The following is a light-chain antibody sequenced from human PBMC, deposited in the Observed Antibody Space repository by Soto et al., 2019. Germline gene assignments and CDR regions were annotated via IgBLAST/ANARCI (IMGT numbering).Light chain of an antibody. CDR3: AVWDDSLNAVV. J-gene: IGLJ2*01. CDR2: SSY. Sequence: QSVLTQPPSASGTPGQSVTISCSGSSSNIGRNAVNWYQQLPGTAPKLLIYSSYQRPSGVPDRFSGSKSGTSGSLAIRGLQSEDEATYHCAVWDDSLNAVVFGGGTQLTVL. V-gene: IGLV1-44*01. CDR1: SSNIGRNA.